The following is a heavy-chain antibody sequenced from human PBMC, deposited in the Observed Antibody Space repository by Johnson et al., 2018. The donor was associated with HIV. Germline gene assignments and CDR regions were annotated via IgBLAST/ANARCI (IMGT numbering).Heavy chain of an antibody. V-gene: IGHV3-9*01. CDR3: AKVLLPQDAFDI. J-gene: IGHJ3*02. Sequence: VQLVESGGGVVQPGRSLRLSCAASGFTFDDYGMNWVRQPPGKGLEWVSGINWNSGSIGYADSVKGRFTISRDNAKNSLYLQMNSLRAEDTALYYCAKVLLPQDAFDIWGQGTMVIVSS. CDR1: GFTFDDYG. D-gene: IGHD2/OR15-2a*01. CDR2: INWNSGSI.